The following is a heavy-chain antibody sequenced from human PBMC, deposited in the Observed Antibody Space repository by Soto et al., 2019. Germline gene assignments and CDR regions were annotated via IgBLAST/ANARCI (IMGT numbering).Heavy chain of an antibody. D-gene: IGHD3-10*01. CDR2: IYYTGST. V-gene: IGHV4-39*02. Sequence: QLQLQESGPGLVKPSETLSLTCTVSGGSIGSTSYHWGWIRQPPGKGLEWIGSIYYTGSTYYNPSLKSRVTIPVYTSKNHFSLRLTSVSAADTAVYYCAGPYGSGSYRRHYFDYWGQGTLVTVSS. CDR1: GGSIGSTSYH. CDR3: AGPYGSGSYRRHYFDY. J-gene: IGHJ4*02.